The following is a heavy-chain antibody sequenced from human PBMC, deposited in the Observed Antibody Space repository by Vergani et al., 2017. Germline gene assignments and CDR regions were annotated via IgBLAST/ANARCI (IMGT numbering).Heavy chain of an antibody. CDR1: GVTFSSYT. D-gene: IGHD3-9*01. J-gene: IGHJ6*02. V-gene: IGHV1-69*02. Sequence: QVQLVQSGAEVKKPGSSVKVSCKASGVTFSSYTISWVRQAPGQGLEWMGRIIPILGIANYAQKFQGRVTITADNSTSTAYMELSSLRSEDTAVYYCATYDIVTGYQRRNPYYYYGMDVWGQGTTVTVSS. CDR3: ATYDIVTGYQRRNPYYYYGMDV. CDR2: IIPILGIA.